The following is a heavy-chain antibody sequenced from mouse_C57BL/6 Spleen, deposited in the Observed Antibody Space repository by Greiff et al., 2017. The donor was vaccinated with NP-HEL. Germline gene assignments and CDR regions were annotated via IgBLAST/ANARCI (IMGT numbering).Heavy chain of an antibody. D-gene: IGHD1-1*01. CDR1: GFTFSSYA. J-gene: IGHJ3*01. CDR2: ISDGGSYT. V-gene: IGHV5-4*01. Sequence: EVQVVESGGGLVKPGGSLKLSCAASGFTFSSYAMSWVRQTPEKRLEWVATISDGGSYTYYPDNVKGRFTISRDNAKNNLYLQMSHLKSEDTAMYYCAREADYHGSSPAWFAYWGQGTLVTVSA. CDR3: AREADYHGSSPAWFAY.